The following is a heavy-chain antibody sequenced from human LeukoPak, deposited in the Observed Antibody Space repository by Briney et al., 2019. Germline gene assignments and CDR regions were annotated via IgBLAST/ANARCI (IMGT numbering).Heavy chain of an antibody. D-gene: IGHD1-26*01. Sequence: PGGSLRLPCAASGFTFSSYWMHWVRQVPGKGLVWVSRINSDGSSISYADSVKGRFTISRDNAKNTVYLQMNSLRAEDTAVYYCARDSIGWGFDPWGQGTLVTVSS. CDR1: GFTFSSYW. J-gene: IGHJ5*02. CDR3: ARDSIGWGFDP. V-gene: IGHV3-74*01. CDR2: INSDGSSI.